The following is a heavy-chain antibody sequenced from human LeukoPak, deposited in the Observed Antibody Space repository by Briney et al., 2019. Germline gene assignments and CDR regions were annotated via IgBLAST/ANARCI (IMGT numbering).Heavy chain of an antibody. V-gene: IGHV1-2*02. J-gene: IGHJ5*02. CDR1: GYTFTGYY. D-gene: IGHD2-2*02. CDR3: ARDVDCSSTSCYTRFDP. Sequence: EASVKVSCKASGYTFTGYYMHWVRPAPGQGLEWMGWINPNSGCTNYAQKFQGRVTMTRDTSISTAYMELSRLRSDDTAVYYCARDVDCSSTSCYTRFDPWGQGTLVTVSS. CDR2: INPNSGCT.